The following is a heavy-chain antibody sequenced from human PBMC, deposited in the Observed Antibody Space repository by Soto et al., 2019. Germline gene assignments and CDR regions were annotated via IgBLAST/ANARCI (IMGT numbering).Heavy chain of an antibody. CDR1: GDSFTRYD. J-gene: IGHJ4*02. V-gene: IGHV1-8*01. Sequence: QVQLVQSGAEVKKPGASVKVSCKTSGDSFTRYDINWVRQAPGQGLEWLGRMNSNSGNTGYSDNFQGRVSMTRDTSISTAYLELTNLRSDDTAVYYCARGLISRGLVATHWGQGTPVTVSS. D-gene: IGHD3-10*01. CDR2: MNSNSGNT. CDR3: ARGLISRGLVATH.